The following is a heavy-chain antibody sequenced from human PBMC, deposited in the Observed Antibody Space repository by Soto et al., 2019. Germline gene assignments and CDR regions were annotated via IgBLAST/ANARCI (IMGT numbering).Heavy chain of an antibody. V-gene: IGHV3-30*03. CDR3: ARGDCEDIAVVIGVRPGEYGVDV. D-gene: IGHD2-15*01. CDR2: ISYDGSNK. CDR1: GFTYSSYG. Sequence: SGFTYSSYGMHWVRQAPGKGLEWVSVISYDGSNKYYADYVKGRFTISRDNSKNTLYLQINSLRYEDTAVYYCARGDCEDIAVVIGVRPGEYGVDVWGQGITVTVSS. J-gene: IGHJ6*02.